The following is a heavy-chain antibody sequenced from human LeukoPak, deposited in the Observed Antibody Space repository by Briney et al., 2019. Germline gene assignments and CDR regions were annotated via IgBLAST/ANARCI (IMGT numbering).Heavy chain of an antibody. CDR2: IYRSGST. J-gene: IGHJ3*02. Sequence: SETLSLTCAVSDYSISSGYYWGWIRQPPGEVLEWIGTIYRSGSTYYNPSLKSRVTISVDLSKNQFSLKLSSVTAADTAVYCCARPYYDILIGAFDMWGQGTMVTASS. CDR1: DYSISSGYY. D-gene: IGHD3-9*01. V-gene: IGHV4-38-2*01. CDR3: ARPYYDILIGAFDM.